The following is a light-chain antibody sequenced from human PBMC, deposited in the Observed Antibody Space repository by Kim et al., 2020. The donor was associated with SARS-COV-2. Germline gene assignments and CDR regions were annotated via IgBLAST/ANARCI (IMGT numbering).Light chain of an antibody. Sequence: ITHSPFTLSISPGDRVTLSFRAGQTVIINLAWYQQKPGQAPRLLIHGASIRATGIPPRFSGSGSGTDFSLSISSLQPEDVAVYYCQQYDKVQITLGGGTKVDIK. CDR1: QTVIIN. CDR2: GAS. V-gene: IGKV3D-15*01. J-gene: IGKJ4*01. CDR3: QQYDKVQIT.